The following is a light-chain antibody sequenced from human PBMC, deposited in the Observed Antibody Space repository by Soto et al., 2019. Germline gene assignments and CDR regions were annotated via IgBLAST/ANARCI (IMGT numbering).Light chain of an antibody. J-gene: IGKJ1*01. V-gene: IGKV1-5*03. CDR3: LQYDNYWT. CDR1: QSISTW. Sequence: DIQMTQSPSTLSAFVGDRVSVTCRASQSISTWLAWYQQKPGQAPKLLIYRASRLQSGVPSRFSGSGSGTEFTLTISSLQTDDFATYYCLQYDNYWTFGQGTKVEIK. CDR2: RAS.